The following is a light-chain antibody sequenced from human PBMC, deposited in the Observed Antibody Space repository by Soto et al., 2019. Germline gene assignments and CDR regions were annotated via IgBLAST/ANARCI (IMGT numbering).Light chain of an antibody. CDR2: DVS. V-gene: IGLV2-14*01. J-gene: IGLJ1*01. Sequence: QSSPSPPSPRSGSPGQSYTISFPGNPREGFGYNYVSWYQQHPGKAPKFMIYDVSNRPSGVSNRFSGSKSGNTASLTISGLQAEDEADYYCSSYTTSNTRQIVFGTGTKVTVL. CDR1: PREGFGYNY. CDR3: SSYTTSNTRQIV.